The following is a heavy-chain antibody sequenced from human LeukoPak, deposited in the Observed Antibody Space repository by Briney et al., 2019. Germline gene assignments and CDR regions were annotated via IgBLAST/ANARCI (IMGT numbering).Heavy chain of an antibody. D-gene: IGHD6-19*01. J-gene: IGHJ4*02. Sequence: GGSLRLSCAASGFTFSSYAMSWVRQAPGKGLEWVSVIYSGGSTYYADSVKGRFTISRDNSKNTLYLQMNSLRAEDTAVYYCARASGSSGWYGGDYWGQGTLVTVSS. CDR3: ARASGSSGWYGGDY. CDR2: IYSGGST. CDR1: GFTFSSYA. V-gene: IGHV3-66*01.